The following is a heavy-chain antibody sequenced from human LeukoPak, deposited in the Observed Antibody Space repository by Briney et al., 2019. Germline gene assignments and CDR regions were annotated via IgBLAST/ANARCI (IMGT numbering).Heavy chain of an antibody. V-gene: IGHV1-69*13. CDR1: GGTFSSYA. CDR3: ARDSDYDYYYYYMDV. Sequence: ASVKVSCKASGGTFSSYAISWVRQAPGQGLEWMGGIIPIFGTANYAQKFQGRVTITADESTSTAYMELSSLRSEDTAVYYCARDSDYDYYYYYMDVWGKGTTVTVSS. CDR2: IIPIFGTA. D-gene: IGHD4/OR15-4a*01. J-gene: IGHJ6*03.